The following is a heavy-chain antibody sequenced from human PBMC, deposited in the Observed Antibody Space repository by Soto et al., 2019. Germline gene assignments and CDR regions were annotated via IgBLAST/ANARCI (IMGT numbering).Heavy chain of an antibody. CDR3: ARDRRGYYYDSSGYAFDI. J-gene: IGHJ3*02. CDR2: INSDGSST. Sequence: EVQLVESGGGLVQPGGSLRLSCAASGFTFSSYWMHWVRQAPGKGLVWVSRINSDGSSTSYADSVKGRFTISRDNAKNTLYLQMNSLRAEDTAVYYCARDRRGYYYDSSGYAFDIWGQGTMVTVSS. V-gene: IGHV3-74*01. CDR1: GFTFSSYW. D-gene: IGHD3-22*01.